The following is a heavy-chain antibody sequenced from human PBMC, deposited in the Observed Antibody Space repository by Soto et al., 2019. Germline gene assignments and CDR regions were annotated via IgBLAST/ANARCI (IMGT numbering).Heavy chain of an antibody. CDR2: IYTSGST. V-gene: IGHV4-4*07. Sequence: KPSETLSLTCTVSGGSISSYYWSWIRQPAGKGLEWIGRIYTSGSTNYNPSLKSRVTMSVDTSKNQFSLKLSSVTAADTAVYYCARVGSSWYFGRYGMDVWGQGTTVTVSS. CDR1: GGSISSYY. CDR3: ARVGSSWYFGRYGMDV. J-gene: IGHJ6*02. D-gene: IGHD6-13*01.